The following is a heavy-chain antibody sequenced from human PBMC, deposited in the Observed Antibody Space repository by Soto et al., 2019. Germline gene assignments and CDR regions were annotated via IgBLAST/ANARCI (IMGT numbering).Heavy chain of an antibody. J-gene: IGHJ5*02. CDR1: GYTFTGYY. V-gene: IGHV1-2*04. Sequence: ASVKVSCKASGYTFTGYYMHWVRQAPGQGLEWMGWINPNSGGTNYAQKFQGWVTMTRDTSISTAYMELSRLRSDDTAVYYCARGNPTLSGYDYGGFDPWGQGTLVTVSS. D-gene: IGHD5-12*01. CDR3: ARGNPTLSGYDYGGFDP. CDR2: INPNSGGT.